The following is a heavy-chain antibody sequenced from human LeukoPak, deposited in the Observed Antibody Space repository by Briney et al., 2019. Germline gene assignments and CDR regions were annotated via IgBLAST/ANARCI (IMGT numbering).Heavy chain of an antibody. D-gene: IGHD2-2*01. CDR3: ARWAHCSSTSCPFVY. CDR2: IKQDGSEK. V-gene: IGHV3-7*03. CDR1: GFTFSSYW. Sequence: GGSLRLSCAASGFTFSSYWMSWVRQAPGKGLEWVANIKQDGSEKYYVDSVKGRFTISRDNAKNSLYLQMNSPRAEDTAVYYCARWAHCSSTSCPFVYWGQGTLVTVSS. J-gene: IGHJ4*02.